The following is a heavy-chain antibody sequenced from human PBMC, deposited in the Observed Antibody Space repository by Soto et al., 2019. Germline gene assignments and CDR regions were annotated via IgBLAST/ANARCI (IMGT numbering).Heavy chain of an antibody. Sequence: QVRLVQSGAEVKKPGSSVKVSCKASGGTFSSSSISWVRQAPGQGLEWMGGIIPIFGTANYTKKFQDRVTITADESTRTDYMELCSLSSDDTAVYYCVRPIRYSYERGGPSAWLVPWGQGTLVTASS. CDR1: GGTFSSSS. CDR2: IIPIFGTA. J-gene: IGHJ5*02. D-gene: IGHD3-22*01. V-gene: IGHV1-69*12. CDR3: VRPIRYSYERGGPSAWLVP.